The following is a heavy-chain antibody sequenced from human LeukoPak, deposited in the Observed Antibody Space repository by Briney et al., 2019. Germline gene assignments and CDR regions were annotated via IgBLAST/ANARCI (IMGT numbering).Heavy chain of an antibody. Sequence: SETLSLTCTVSGGSISSSSYYWGWIRQPPGKGLEWIGSIYYSGSTYYNPSLKSRVTISVDTSKNQFSLKLSSVTAADTAVYYCARDLNVVVVPAAARGGWFDPWGQGTLVTVSS. CDR2: IYYSGST. V-gene: IGHV4-39*07. D-gene: IGHD2-2*01. J-gene: IGHJ5*02. CDR3: ARDLNVVVVPAAARGGWFDP. CDR1: GGSISSSSYY.